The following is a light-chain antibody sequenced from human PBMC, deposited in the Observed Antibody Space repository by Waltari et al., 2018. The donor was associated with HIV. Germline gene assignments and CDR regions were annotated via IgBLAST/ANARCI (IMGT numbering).Light chain of an antibody. Sequence: SYEVTQSLSVSVALGQTAKITCGGNYIGTKSVHWYQQKPCQAPVLVIYADRGRPSGVPDRFCGPSSGNTATLAISGVQSGDEADYYCQLWDSSTVIFGGGTKLTVL. CDR2: ADR. CDR1: YIGTKS. V-gene: IGLV3-9*01. CDR3: QLWDSSTVI. J-gene: IGLJ2*01.